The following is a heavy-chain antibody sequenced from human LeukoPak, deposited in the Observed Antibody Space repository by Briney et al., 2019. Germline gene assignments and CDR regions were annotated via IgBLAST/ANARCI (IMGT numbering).Heavy chain of an antibody. Sequence: PGGSLRLSCAASGFTVSISYMTWVRQAPGKGLEWVSFIYPAGTTSYADSVKGRFTISRDSSKNTLHLQMNSLRADDTAVYYCARGQAYWFGPWGQGSLVTVSS. V-gene: IGHV3-53*01. CDR3: ARGQAYWFGP. CDR2: IYPAGTT. CDR1: GFTVSISY. J-gene: IGHJ5*02.